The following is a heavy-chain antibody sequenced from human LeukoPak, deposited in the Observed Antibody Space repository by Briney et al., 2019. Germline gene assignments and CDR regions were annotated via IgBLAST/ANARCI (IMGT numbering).Heavy chain of an antibody. J-gene: IGHJ4*02. Sequence: PGGSLRLSCAASGFTFSSYAMNWVRQAPGKGLEWVSVVSGSGGSTYYADSVKGRFTISRDNSKNTLYLQMNGLRAEDTAVYYCAKDKDDYGDHFDYWGQGTLVTVSS. V-gene: IGHV3-23*01. CDR1: GFTFSSYA. D-gene: IGHD4-17*01. CDR3: AKDKDDYGDHFDY. CDR2: VSGSGGST.